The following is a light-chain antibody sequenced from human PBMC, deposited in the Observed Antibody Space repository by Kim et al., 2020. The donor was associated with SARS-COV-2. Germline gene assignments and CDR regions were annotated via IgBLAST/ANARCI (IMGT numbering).Light chain of an antibody. CDR1: QTVLYNSNKKNY. CDR2: WAS. J-gene: IGKJ2*03. CDR3: QQYYSTPPS. Sequence: RATLNGKSSQTVLYNSNKKNYLAWYQQKPGQAPKLLIYWASIRESGVSDRFSGSGSETDFTLTISSLQAEDVAVYYCQQYYSTPPSFGQGTKLEI. V-gene: IGKV4-1*01.